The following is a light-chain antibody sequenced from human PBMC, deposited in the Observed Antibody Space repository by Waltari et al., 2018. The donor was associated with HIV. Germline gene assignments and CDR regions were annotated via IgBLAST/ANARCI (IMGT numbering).Light chain of an antibody. J-gene: IGLJ2*01. CDR1: SSDVGSYSL. CDR2: EGS. Sequence: QSALTQPASVSGSPGQSITISCTGTSSDVGSYSLVSWYQQHTGKAPKLMIYEGSKRPSGVSNRFSGSKSGNTASLTISGLQAEDEADYYCCSYAGSSTVVFGGGTKLTVL. CDR3: CSYAGSSTVV. V-gene: IGLV2-23*01.